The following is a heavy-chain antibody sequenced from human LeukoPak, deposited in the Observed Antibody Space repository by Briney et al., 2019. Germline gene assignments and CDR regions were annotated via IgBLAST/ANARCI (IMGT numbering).Heavy chain of an antibody. CDR3: ARARSSGWGYWFDP. D-gene: IGHD6-19*01. CDR2: IYWDDAK. V-gene: IGHV2-5*02. J-gene: IGHJ5*02. Sequence: SGPTLVKPTQTLTLTCTFSGFSLNTSGVGVGWIRQPPGKALEWLVLIYWDDAKRYNPSLKSRLTITKDTSRNQVVLTMTNMDPVDTATYYCARARSSGWGYWFDPWGQGTLVTVSS. CDR1: GFSLNTSGVG.